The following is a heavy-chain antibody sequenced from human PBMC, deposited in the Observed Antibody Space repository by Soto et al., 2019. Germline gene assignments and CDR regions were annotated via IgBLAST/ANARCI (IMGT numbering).Heavy chain of an antibody. Sequence: GGSLRLSCAASGFTFTSNAMSCVPQAPGKGLEWVSAMSGSGDNTYYADSVKGRFTISRDNSKNTLYLQMNSLRADDTAVYYCVKDRGCSGSSCHYFDYWGQGP. D-gene: IGHD2-15*01. CDR2: MSGSGDNT. CDR1: GFTFTSNA. V-gene: IGHV3-23*01. CDR3: VKDRGCSGSSCHYFDY. J-gene: IGHJ4*02.